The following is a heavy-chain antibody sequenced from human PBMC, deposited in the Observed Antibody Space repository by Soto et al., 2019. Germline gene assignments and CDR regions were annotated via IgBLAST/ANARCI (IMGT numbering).Heavy chain of an antibody. D-gene: IGHD1-26*01. CDR2: IYWDDDK. CDR3: AHRRREYSGSYYSGFDP. V-gene: IGHV2-5*02. Sequence: QITLKESGPTLVKPTQTLTLTCTFSGFSLSTSGVGVGWIRQPPGKALEWLALIYWDDDKRYSPSLKSRLTITKXXSXNXXVLTMNNMGPVDTATYYWAHRRREYSGSYYSGFDPWGQGTLVTVSS. J-gene: IGHJ5*02. CDR1: GFSLSTSGVG.